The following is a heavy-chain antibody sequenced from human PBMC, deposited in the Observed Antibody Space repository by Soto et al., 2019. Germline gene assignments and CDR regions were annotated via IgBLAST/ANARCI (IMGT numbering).Heavy chain of an antibody. CDR1: GGTFSSYA. CDR2: IIPIFGTP. D-gene: IGHD4-4*01. J-gene: IGHJ6*02. Sequence: QVQLVQSGAEVKKPGSSVKVSCKASGGTFSSYAISWVRQAPGQGLEWMGGIIPIFGTPDYAQKLQGRVTITADESTSTAYMELSSLRSEDTAVYYCARQPTVTPYYYYGMDVWGQGTTVTVSS. V-gene: IGHV1-69*12. CDR3: ARQPTVTPYYYYGMDV.